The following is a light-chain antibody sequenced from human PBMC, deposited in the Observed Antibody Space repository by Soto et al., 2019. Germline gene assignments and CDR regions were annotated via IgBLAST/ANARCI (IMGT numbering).Light chain of an antibody. CDR1: QDIGNW. CDR2: SAS. CDR3: QLYYATIWS. V-gene: IGKV1-NL1*01. J-gene: IGKJ1*01. Sequence: DVQVSQAAPSMTASVVDRVTITCRASQDIGNWMTWSQQKPGKAPKLLIYSASTLVRGVPDRFSGSGSGTDWNMTFSCRQAIDAAVYYCQLYYATIWSCGEGTKVDIK.